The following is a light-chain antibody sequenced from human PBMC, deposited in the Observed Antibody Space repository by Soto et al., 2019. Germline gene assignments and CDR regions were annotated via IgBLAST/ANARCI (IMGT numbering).Light chain of an antibody. V-gene: IGKV1-9*01. CDR3: QQFKSYPLT. CDR2: ATS. CDR1: QDISNY. Sequence: DIQLTQSPSFLSASVGDRVTITCRASQDISNYLAWYQQKPGKAPNLLIYATSTLQSGVPSRFSGSGSGTDFTLTISSLQPEDFASYSCQQFKSYPLTFGGGTKVEIK. J-gene: IGKJ4*01.